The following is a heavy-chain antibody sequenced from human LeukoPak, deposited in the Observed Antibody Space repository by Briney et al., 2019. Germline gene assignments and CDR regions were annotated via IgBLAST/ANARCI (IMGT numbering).Heavy chain of an antibody. CDR1: GFTFSDYY. V-gene: IGHV3-11*04. CDR2: ISSSGSTI. D-gene: IGHD6-13*01. CDR3: ARSYIAAAGTFDY. J-gene: IGHJ4*02. Sequence: AGGSLSLSCAASGFTFSDYYMRWLRQAPGKGLEWVSYISSSGSTIYYAASVKGRFTISRDNAKNSLYLQMNSLRAEDTAVYYCARSYIAAAGTFDYWGQGTLVTVSS.